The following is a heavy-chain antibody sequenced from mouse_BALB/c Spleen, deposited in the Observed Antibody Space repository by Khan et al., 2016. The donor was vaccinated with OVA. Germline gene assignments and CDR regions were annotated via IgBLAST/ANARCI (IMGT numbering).Heavy chain of an antibody. CDR3: ASHVTGSFAY. V-gene: IGHV5-6*01. CDR2: ISSGGDYT. J-gene: IGHJ3*01. Sequence: EVMLVESGGDLVKPGGSLKLSCAASGFTFSSYSMSWVRQTPDKRLEWVASISSGGDYTYYPDIVKGRFTISRDNAKSTLYLEMSSLKSEDTAMYYCASHVTGSFAYWGQGTLVTVSA. D-gene: IGHD4-1*01. CDR1: GFTFSSYS.